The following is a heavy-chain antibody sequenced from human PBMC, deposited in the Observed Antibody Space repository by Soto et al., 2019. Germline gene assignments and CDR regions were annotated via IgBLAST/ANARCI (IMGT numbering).Heavy chain of an antibody. CDR1: GFTFSSYA. V-gene: IGHV3-30-3*01. J-gene: IGHJ3*02. CDR3: AIDERRQWLPSGAFEI. CDR2: ISYDGSNK. Sequence: GGSLRLSCAASGFTFSSYAMHWVRQAPGKGLEWVAFISYDGSNKYYADSVKGRFTISRDNSKHTLYLQMNGLRAEQTAVYYCAIDERRQWLPSGAFEIWGQGTLVXV. D-gene: IGHD6-19*01.